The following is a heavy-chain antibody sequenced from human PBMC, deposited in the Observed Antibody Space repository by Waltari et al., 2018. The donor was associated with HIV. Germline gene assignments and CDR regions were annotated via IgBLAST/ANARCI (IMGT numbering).Heavy chain of an antibody. CDR3: ARGGRTIFGVGDY. Sequence: QVQLVQSGAEVTQPGASVKVSCKASGYTFTNYYMHWVRQAPGQGLEWVGIINPSDGSTNFPQKFQGRVTMTRDSSTSTVHMELSSLRSEDTAVYYCARGGRTIFGVGDYWGQGTLVTVSS. CDR1: GYTFTNYY. D-gene: IGHD3-3*01. J-gene: IGHJ4*02. CDR2: INPSDGST. V-gene: IGHV1-46*01.